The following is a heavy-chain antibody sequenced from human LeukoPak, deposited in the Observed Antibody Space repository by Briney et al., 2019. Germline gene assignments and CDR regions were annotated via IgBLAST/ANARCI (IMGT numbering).Heavy chain of an antibody. CDR3: ARGSWGYYDSSGYYRPSPLFDY. Sequence: PSETLSLTCTVSGGSISSSSSDWGWLRQPRGKGLEWIVSIYYSGSTYYHPSLKSQFTITVDTTKNTFTWKLSSVTAADTPVYYCARGSWGYYDSSGYYRPSPLFDYWGQGTLVTVSS. J-gene: IGHJ4*02. D-gene: IGHD3-22*01. V-gene: IGHV4-39*06. CDR2: IYYSGST. CDR1: GGSISSSSSD.